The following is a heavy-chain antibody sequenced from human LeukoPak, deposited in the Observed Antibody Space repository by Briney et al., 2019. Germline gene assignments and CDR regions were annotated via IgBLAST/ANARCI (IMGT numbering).Heavy chain of an antibody. CDR2: ISDDGGDK. J-gene: IGHJ4*02. CDR1: GFTFRSCG. CDR3: AKDVDIAAAAYYFDY. D-gene: IGHD6-13*01. Sequence: PGGSLRLSCAASGFTFRSCGMHWVRQAPGKGLEWVAVISDDGGDKYYADSVKGRLTISRDNSRNTLFLQMNSLRVEDTAVYYCAKDVDIAAAAYYFDYWGQGTLVTVSS. V-gene: IGHV3-30*18.